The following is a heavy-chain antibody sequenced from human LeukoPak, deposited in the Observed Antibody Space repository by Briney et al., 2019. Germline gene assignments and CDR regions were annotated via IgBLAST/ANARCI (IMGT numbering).Heavy chain of an antibody. Sequence: GALRLSCAASGFIVSSNHMSWVRQAPGKGLEWVSVIYSGGSTDYAESVKGRFTISRDNSKNTVYLQMNNLRAEDTAVYYCARDRQPVRLGFDPWGQGTLVTVSS. J-gene: IGHJ5*02. CDR3: ARDRQPVRLGFDP. V-gene: IGHV3-53*01. CDR1: GFIVSSNH. D-gene: IGHD6-6*01. CDR2: IYSGGST.